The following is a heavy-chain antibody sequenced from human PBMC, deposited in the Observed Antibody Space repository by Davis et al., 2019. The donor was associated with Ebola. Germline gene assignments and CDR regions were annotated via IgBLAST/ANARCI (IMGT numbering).Heavy chain of an antibody. V-gene: IGHV4-59*01. J-gene: IGHJ4*02. D-gene: IGHD3-22*01. Sequence: SETLSLTCTVSGGSISSYYWSWIRQPPGKGLEWIGYIYYSGSSNYNPSLKSRVTISVDTSKNQFSLKLSSVTAADTAVYYCARTRPYYDSSGYYWGPSDYWGQGTLVTVSS. CDR3: ARTRPYYDSSGYYWGPSDY. CDR2: IYYSGSS. CDR1: GGSISSYY.